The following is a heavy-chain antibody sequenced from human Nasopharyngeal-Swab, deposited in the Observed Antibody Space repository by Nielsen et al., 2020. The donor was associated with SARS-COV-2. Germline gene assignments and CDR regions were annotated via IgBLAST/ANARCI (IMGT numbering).Heavy chain of an antibody. CDR3: ARGRKITMIVVVIPTHYYYMDV. D-gene: IGHD3-22*01. V-gene: IGHV1-8*02. Sequence: ASVKVSCKASGGTFSSYDINWVRQATGQGLEWMGWMNPNSGNTGYAQKFQGRVTMTRNTSISTAYMELSSLRSEDTAVYYCARGRKITMIVVVIPTHYYYMDVWGKGTTVTVSS. J-gene: IGHJ6*03. CDR2: MNPNSGNT. CDR1: GGTFSSYD.